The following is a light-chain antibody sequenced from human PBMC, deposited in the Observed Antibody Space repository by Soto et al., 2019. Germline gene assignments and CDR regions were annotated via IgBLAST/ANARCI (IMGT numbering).Light chain of an antibody. J-gene: IGLJ1*01. Sequence: QSALTQPRSVSGSPGQSVTISCTGTSSDVGDYNYVSRYQQHPGKAPKLMIYDVSKRPSGVPVRFSGSKSGNTASLTISGLQAEDEADYYCCSYAGSYSFVFGTGTKVTVL. CDR1: SSDVGDYNY. CDR2: DVS. V-gene: IGLV2-11*01. CDR3: CSYAGSYSFV.